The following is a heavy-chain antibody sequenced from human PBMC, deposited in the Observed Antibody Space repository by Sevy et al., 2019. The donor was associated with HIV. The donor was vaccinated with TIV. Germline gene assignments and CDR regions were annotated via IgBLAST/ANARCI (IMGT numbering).Heavy chain of an antibody. CDR1: GFTFSSYA. Sequence: GGSLRLSCAASGFTFSSYAMHWVRQAPGKGLEWVAVISYDGSNKYYADSVKGRFPISRDKSRNTLYLQMNSLRAEDTAVYYCAREAVSYSGWTLQDYCCGRDVWGQGTTVTVSS. CDR3: AREAVSYSGWTLQDYCCGRDV. D-gene: IGHD6-19*01. CDR2: ISYDGSNK. V-gene: IGHV3-30-3*01. J-gene: IGHJ6*02.